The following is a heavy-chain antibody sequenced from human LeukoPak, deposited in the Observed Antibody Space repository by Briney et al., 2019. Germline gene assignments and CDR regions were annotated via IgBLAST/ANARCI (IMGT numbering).Heavy chain of an antibody. D-gene: IGHD3-10*01. V-gene: IGHV3-9*01. CDR1: GFTFSSYA. J-gene: IGHJ5*02. CDR3: AKGTHYVWFGELSAENWFDP. CDR2: ISWNSGSI. Sequence: PGGSLRLSCAASGFTFSSYAMSWVRQAPGKGLEWVSGISWNSGSIGYADSVKGRFTISRDNAKNSLYLQMNSLRAEDTALYYCAKGTHYVWFGELSAENWFDPWGQGTLVTVSS.